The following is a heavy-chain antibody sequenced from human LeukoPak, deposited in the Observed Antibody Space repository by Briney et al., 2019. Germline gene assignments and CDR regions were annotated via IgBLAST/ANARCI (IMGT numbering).Heavy chain of an antibody. Sequence: ASVKVSCKVSGYTLTALALHWVRQAPGKGFEWIGGFDSEEYDTIYAQKFQGRVTMTEDTSTDTTYMELSSLYFEDTAVYYCATLEPEPGDFGGLAYWGQGTLVTVSS. CDR2: FDSEEYDT. V-gene: IGHV1-24*01. CDR1: GYTLTALA. J-gene: IGHJ4*02. CDR3: ATLEPEPGDFGGLAY. D-gene: IGHD4-17*01.